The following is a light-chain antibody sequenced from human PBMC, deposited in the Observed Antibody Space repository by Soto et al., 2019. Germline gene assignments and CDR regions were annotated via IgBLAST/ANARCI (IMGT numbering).Light chain of an antibody. CDR2: GAS. CDR3: QQYNDWPLT. Sequence: EIVMTQSPATLSVSPGERATLSCRASQSLSSNLAWYQQKSGQAPRLLIYGASTRATGILARFSGSGSGTEFTLTISSLQSEDFAVYYCQQYNDWPLTFGGGTKVEIK. CDR1: QSLSSN. J-gene: IGKJ4*01. V-gene: IGKV3-15*01.